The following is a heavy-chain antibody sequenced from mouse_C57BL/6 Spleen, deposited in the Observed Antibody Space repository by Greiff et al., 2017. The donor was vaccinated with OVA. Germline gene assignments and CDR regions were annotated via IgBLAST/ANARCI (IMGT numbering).Heavy chain of an antibody. CDR3: AREDYEGY. CDR2: IYPGSGST. D-gene: IGHD2-4*01. CDR1: GYTFTSYW. V-gene: IGHV1-55*01. J-gene: IGHJ2*01. Sequence: QVQLQQPGAELVKPGASVKMSCKASGYTFTSYWITWVKQRPGQGLEWIGDIYPGSGSTNYNEKFKSKATLTVYTSSSTAYMQLSSLTSEDSAVYYCAREDYEGYWGQGTTLTVSS.